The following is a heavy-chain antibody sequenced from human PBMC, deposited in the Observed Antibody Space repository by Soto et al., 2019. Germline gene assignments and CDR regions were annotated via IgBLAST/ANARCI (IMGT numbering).Heavy chain of an antibody. CDR2: ISSSSSTI. Sequence: EVQLVESGGGLVQPGGSLRLSCAASGFTFSSYSMNWVRQAPGKGLEWVSYISSSSSTIYYADSVKGRFTISRDNAKNSLYLQMNSLRDEVTAVYYCAREGSGSYYLSNELRYWGQGTLVTVSS. J-gene: IGHJ4*02. D-gene: IGHD3-10*01. CDR3: AREGSGSYYLSNELRY. CDR1: GFTFSSYS. V-gene: IGHV3-48*02.